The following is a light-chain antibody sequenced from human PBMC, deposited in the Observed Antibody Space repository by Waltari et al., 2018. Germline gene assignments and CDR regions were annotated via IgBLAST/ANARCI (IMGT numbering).Light chain of an antibody. Sequence: DIQMTQSPSSLSAFVGDSVTITCQASQDISNYLNWYQQKPGKAPNLLICDASNLETGVPSRFSGSGSGTDFTFTISSLQPEDIATYYCQQYDNLPLTFGGGTKVEIK. CDR1: QDISNY. J-gene: IGKJ4*01. V-gene: IGKV1-33*01. CDR2: DAS. CDR3: QQYDNLPLT.